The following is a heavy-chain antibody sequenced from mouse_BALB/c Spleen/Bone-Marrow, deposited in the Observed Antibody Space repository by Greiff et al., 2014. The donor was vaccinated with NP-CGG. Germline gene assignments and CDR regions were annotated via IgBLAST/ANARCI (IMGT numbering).Heavy chain of an antibody. V-gene: IGHV5-6*02. J-gene: IGHJ4*01. CDR1: GFTFSSYG. D-gene: IGHD2-1*01. Sequence: EVKLVESGGDLVKPGGSLKLSCAASGFTFSSYGMSWVRQTPDKRLEWVATISSGGSYTYYPDSVKGRFTISRDNAKKTLYLQMSSLKSEDTAMYYCARQYGNLGVMDYWGQGTSVTVSS. CDR2: ISSGGSYT. CDR3: ARQYGNLGVMDY.